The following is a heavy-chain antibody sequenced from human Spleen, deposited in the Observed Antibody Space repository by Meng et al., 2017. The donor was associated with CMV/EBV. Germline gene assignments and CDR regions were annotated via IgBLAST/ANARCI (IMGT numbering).Heavy chain of an antibody. Sequence: GSLRLSCKGSGYSFTTYWIGWVRQMPGKGLEWMGIIYPGDSDTRYRPSFQGQVTISVDKSISTAYLQWSSLKASDTAMYYCARRFWSGYSYYLDYWGQGTLVTVSS. V-gene: IGHV5-51*01. D-gene: IGHD3-3*01. CDR3: ARRFWSGYSYYLDY. CDR2: IYPGDSDT. CDR1: GYSFTTYW. J-gene: IGHJ4*02.